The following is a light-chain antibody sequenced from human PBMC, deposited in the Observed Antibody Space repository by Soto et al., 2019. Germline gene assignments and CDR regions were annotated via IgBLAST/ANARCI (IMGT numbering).Light chain of an antibody. J-gene: IGLJ1*01. V-gene: IGLV2-11*01. CDR1: SSDVGGYNY. Sequence: QSALTQPRSVSGSPGQSVTISCTGTSSDVGGYNYVSWYQQHPGKAPKLMIYDVSKRPSGVPDRFSGSKSGNTASLTISGLQAEDEVDYYCCSYAGSYTYVLGTGTKVTVL. CDR2: DVS. CDR3: CSYAGSYTYV.